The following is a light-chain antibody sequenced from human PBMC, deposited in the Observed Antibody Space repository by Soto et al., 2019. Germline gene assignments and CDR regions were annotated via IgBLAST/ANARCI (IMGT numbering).Light chain of an antibody. V-gene: IGKV3D-15*01. CDR3: QQYKNWPL. Sequence: EVVMTQSPASLSASPRARVTLSCRASQNIRSSLAWYQQKPGQAPRVFIYGASTRATGPPDRFSGSGFGTEFTLTISSLQSEDFAVYYCQQYKNWPLFGQGTRLEIK. J-gene: IGKJ5*01. CDR2: GAS. CDR1: QNIRSS.